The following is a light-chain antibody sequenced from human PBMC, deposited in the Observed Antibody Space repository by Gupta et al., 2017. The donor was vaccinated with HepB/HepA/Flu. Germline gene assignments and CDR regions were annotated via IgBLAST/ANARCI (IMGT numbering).Light chain of an antibody. CDR1: SSNIGAGCD. V-gene: IGLV1-40*01. J-gene: IGLJ2*01. CDR3: QSYDRSRSGVGV. CDR2: GNS. Sequence: QSVLTPPPSVSGAPGQRVTISCTGSSSNIGAGCDVHWYQQRPGTAPKLLIYGNSNRPGGVPDRFSGSKSGTSASLAITXLXEEEEAXYYCQSYDRSRSGVGVFGGGTKLTVL.